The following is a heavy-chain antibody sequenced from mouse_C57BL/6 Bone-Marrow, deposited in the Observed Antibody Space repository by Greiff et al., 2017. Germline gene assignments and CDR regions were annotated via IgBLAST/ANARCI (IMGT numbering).Heavy chain of an antibody. CDR2: ISYDGSN. CDR1: GFSITSGYY. V-gene: IGHV3-6*01. D-gene: IGHD1-1*01. Sequence: EVKLMESGPGLVKPSQSLSLTCSVTGFSITSGYYWNWLRPFPGNTLEWLGYISYDGSNNYNPSLNNRISITRDTSKHQFFLKLNSVTNEDTATYYCARDQAGVANRYWYFDVWGTGTTVTVSS. CDR3: ARDQAGVANRYWYFDV. J-gene: IGHJ1*03.